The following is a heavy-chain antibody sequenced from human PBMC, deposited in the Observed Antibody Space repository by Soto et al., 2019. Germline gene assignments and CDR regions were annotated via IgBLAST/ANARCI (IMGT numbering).Heavy chain of an antibody. CDR2: IISVGGTA. J-gene: IGHJ3*02. CDR1: GATLNTFINYG. D-gene: IGHD3-22*01. CDR3: ARGAATKTVVVIYDAFKM. Sequence: QVQLVQSGAEVKKPGSSVKVSCKASGATLNTFINYGITWVRQAPGQGLEWMGGIISVGGTANYAQKFQGRVTISTDESTRSAYMAQSSLRSEDTAVYYCARGAATKTVVVIYDAFKMCGQGTMVTVSS. V-gene: IGHV1-69*05.